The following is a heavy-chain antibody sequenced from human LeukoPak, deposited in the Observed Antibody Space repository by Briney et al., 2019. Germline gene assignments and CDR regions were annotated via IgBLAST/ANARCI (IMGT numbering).Heavy chain of an antibody. CDR3: ARHPPLRYFDWSHFDY. V-gene: IGHV3-23*01. CDR2: ISGSGGST. J-gene: IGHJ4*02. Sequence: GGSLRLSCAASGFTFSSYAMSWVRQAPGKGLEWVSAISGSGGSTYYADSVKGRFTISRDNSKNTLYLQMNSLRAEDTAVYYCARHPPLRYFDWSHFDYWGQGTLVTVSS. CDR1: GFTFSSYA. D-gene: IGHD3-9*01.